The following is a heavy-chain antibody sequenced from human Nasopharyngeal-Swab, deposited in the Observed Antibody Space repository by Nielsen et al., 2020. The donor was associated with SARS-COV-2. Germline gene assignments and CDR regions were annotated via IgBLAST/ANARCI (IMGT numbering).Heavy chain of an antibody. D-gene: IGHD6-6*01. V-gene: IGHV2-5*01. J-gene: IGHJ4*02. Sequence: SGPTLVKPTQTLTLTCTFSGFSLSTSGAGVGWIRQPPGKALEWLTVVFWNDDKRYSPSLESRLTITKDTSKNQVVLTITNMDPADTGPYYCAHRSGRDSSGGAFDYWGQGTLVTVSS. CDR1: GFSLSTSGAG. CDR2: VFWNDDK. CDR3: AHRSGRDSSGGAFDY.